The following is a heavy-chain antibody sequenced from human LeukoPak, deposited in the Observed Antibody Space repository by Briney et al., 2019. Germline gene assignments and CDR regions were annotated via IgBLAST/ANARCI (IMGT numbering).Heavy chain of an antibody. Sequence: SGTLSLTCAVSGGSISNGNWWSWVRQPPGQGLEWLGEIFHSGSTNYNPSLKSRVTISVDTSKNQFSLKLSSVTAADTAVYYCARHGPRITMVRGVIGSRSIPDHWFDPWGQGTLVTVSS. CDR2: IFHSGST. D-gene: IGHD3-10*01. J-gene: IGHJ5*02. V-gene: IGHV4-4*02. CDR3: ARHGPRITMVRGVIGSRSIPDHWFDP. CDR1: GGSISNGNW.